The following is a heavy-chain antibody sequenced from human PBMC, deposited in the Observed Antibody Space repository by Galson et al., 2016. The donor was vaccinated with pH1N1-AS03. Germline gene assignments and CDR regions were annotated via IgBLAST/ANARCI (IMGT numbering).Heavy chain of an antibody. D-gene: IGHD3-10*01. CDR2: INKDGSEK. V-gene: IGHV3-7*01. CDR3: ARLPRGPWRFDY. J-gene: IGHJ4*02. CDR1: GFSLSNYW. Sequence: SLRLSCAVSGFSLSNYWMTWVRQAPGKGLEWVANINKDGSEKSYVDSVKGRFTISRDTAKNSVFLQMSSVRVEDRAVYYRARLPRGPWRFDYWGQGTLVTVSS.